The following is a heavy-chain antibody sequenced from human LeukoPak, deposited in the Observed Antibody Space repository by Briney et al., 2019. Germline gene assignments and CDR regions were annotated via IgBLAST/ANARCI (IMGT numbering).Heavy chain of an antibody. CDR1: GFTFSSYA. D-gene: IGHD1-26*01. J-gene: IGHJ4*02. CDR2: ISGSGGST. CDR3: AKDVRSSGYIVGATGDFDY. V-gene: IGHV3-23*01. Sequence: GGSLRLSCAASGFTFSSYAMSWVRQAPGKGLEWVSAISGSGGSTYYADSVEGRFTISRDNSKNTLYLQMNSLRAEDTAVYYCAKDVRSSGYIVGATGDFDYWGQGTLVTASS.